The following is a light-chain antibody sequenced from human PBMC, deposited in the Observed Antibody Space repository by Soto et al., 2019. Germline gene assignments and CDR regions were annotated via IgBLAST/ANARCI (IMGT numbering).Light chain of an antibody. CDR3: PAWDDSLNGRV. J-gene: IGLJ3*02. Sequence: QSVLTQPPSASGTPGQRVTIPCSGTHSNIGRNSVNWYLQLPGTAPRLLIFSSNQRPLGVPDRFSGSRSGTSASLAITGLRSEDDAYYYCPAWDDSLNGRVFGGGTQLTVL. CDR1: HSNIGRNS. CDR2: SSN. V-gene: IGLV1-44*01.